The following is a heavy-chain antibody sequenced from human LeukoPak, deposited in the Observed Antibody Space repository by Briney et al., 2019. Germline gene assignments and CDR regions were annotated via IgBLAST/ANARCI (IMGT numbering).Heavy chain of an antibody. Sequence: PSETLSLTCTVSGGSISSYYWSWIRQPPGKGLEWIGYIYYSGSTNYNPSLKSRVTISVDTSKNQFSLKLSSVTAADTAVYYCARMYYYDGSGYYRDYYYYGMDVWGQGTTVTVSS. D-gene: IGHD3-22*01. CDR2: IYYSGST. V-gene: IGHV4-59*01. CDR3: ARMYYYDGSGYYRDYYYYGMDV. CDR1: GGSISSYY. J-gene: IGHJ6*02.